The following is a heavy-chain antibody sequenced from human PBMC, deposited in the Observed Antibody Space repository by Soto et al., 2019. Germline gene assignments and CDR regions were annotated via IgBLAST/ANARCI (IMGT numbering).Heavy chain of an antibody. CDR3: ARDLSALDY. Sequence: EVQLVESGGGSVQPGGSLRLSCAASGFTFSYYWMHWVRQAPGKGLVWVSRINTDGSGTTYADPVKGRFTISRDNAKNTLYLQRNSLRAEDTAVYYCARDLSALDYWGQGTLVTVSS. D-gene: IGHD3-3*02. J-gene: IGHJ4*02. CDR2: INTDGSGT. V-gene: IGHV3-74*01. CDR1: GFTFSYYW.